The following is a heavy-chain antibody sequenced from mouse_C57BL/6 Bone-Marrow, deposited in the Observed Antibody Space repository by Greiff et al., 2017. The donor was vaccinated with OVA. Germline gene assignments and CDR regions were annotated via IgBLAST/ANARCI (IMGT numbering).Heavy chain of an antibody. CDR3: ARHDYDAWFAY. CDR1: GFTFSDYG. Sequence: DVMLVESGGGLVQPGGSLKLSCAASGFTFSDYGMAWVRQAPRKGPEWVAFISNLAYSIYYADTVTGRFTISRENAKNTLYLEMSSLRSEDTAMYYCARHDYDAWFAYWGQGTLVTVSA. CDR2: ISNLAYSI. J-gene: IGHJ3*01. D-gene: IGHD2-4*01. V-gene: IGHV5-15*01.